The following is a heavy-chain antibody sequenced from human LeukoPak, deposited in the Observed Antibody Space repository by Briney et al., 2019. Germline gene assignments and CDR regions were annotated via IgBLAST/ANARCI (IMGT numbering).Heavy chain of an antibody. CDR3: ARVRSVYSDV. J-gene: IGHJ6*02. D-gene: IGHD2-8*01. Sequence: SETLSLTCTVSGGSVSSGSYYWSWIRQPPGKGLEWIGYIYYSGSTNYNPSLKSRVTISVDTSKNQFSLKLSSVTAADTAVYYCARVRSVYSDVWGQGTRSPSP. CDR1: GGSVSSGSYY. CDR2: IYYSGST. V-gene: IGHV4-61*01.